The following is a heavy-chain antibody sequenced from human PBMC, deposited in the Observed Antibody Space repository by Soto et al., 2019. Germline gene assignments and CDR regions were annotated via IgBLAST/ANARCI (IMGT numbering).Heavy chain of an antibody. CDR1: GYTFTGYY. V-gene: IGHV1-2*04. D-gene: IGHD6-13*01. CDR3: ARDLTSSSWQDAFDI. Sequence: QVQLVQSGAEVKKPGASVKVSCKASGYTFTGYYMHWVRQAPGQGLEWMGWINPNSGGTNYAQKFQGWVTMTRDTSISTAYMELSRLRSDDTAVYYCARDLTSSSWQDAFDIWGQGTMVTVSS. J-gene: IGHJ3*02. CDR2: INPNSGGT.